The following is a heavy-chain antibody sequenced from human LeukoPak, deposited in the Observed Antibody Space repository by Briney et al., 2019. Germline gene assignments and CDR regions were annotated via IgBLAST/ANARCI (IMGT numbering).Heavy chain of an antibody. Sequence: SETLSLTCTVSGGSLSGHLWSWFRRPPGKGLESIGYIHSSGSTNYNPSYKSRVTVSLEMSKNQFSLGLSSVTAADTAVYYCARDPGDTDWYNFDFWGQGILVTVSS. J-gene: IGHJ4*02. D-gene: IGHD3-9*01. CDR1: GGSLSGHL. CDR3: ARDPGDTDWYNFDF. V-gene: IGHV4-59*11. CDR2: IHSSGST.